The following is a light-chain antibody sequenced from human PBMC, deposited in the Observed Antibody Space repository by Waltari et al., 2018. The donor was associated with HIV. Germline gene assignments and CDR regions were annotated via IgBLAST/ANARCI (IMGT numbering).Light chain of an antibody. CDR1: QSVSSSY. J-gene: IGKJ2*01. CDR3: QQYGSSPYT. V-gene: IGKV3-20*01. CDR2: GAS. Sequence: EIVLTQSPGTLSLSPGERATLSCRASQSVSSSYLARYQQKPGQAPRLLIYGASSRATGIPDRFSGSGSGTDFTLTISRLEPEDFAVYSCQQYGSSPYTFGQGTKLEIK.